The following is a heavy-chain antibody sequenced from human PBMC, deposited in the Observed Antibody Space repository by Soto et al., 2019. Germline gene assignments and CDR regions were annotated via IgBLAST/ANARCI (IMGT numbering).Heavy chain of an antibody. V-gene: IGHV1-2*04. CDR2: INPNSGGT. D-gene: IGHD3-10*01. J-gene: IGHJ4*02. Sequence: QVPLVQSGAEVKKPGASVKVSCKASGYTFTGYYMHWVRQAPGQGLEWMGWINPNSGGTNYVQKFQGWVTMTSDTSISTAYMELSRLRSDDTAVYYCARDGNYYGSGSYDYWGQGTLVTVSS. CDR3: ARDGNYYGSGSYDY. CDR1: GYTFTGYY.